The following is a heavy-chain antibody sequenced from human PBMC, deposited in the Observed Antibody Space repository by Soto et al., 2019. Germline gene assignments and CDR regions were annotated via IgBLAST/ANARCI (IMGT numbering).Heavy chain of an antibody. J-gene: IGHJ4*02. CDR1: GFTFSYYW. CDR3: ARAADDSSGYQTF. Sequence: EVQLVESGGGIVQPGGSLRLSCAASGFTFSYYWMHWVRQAPGKGLVWVSRIKSDGSTTTYADSVKGRFTISRDNAKNTLYLQMSSLRAEDTAVYYCARAADDSSGYQTFWGQGTLVTVSP. CDR2: IKSDGSTT. V-gene: IGHV3-74*01. D-gene: IGHD3-22*01.